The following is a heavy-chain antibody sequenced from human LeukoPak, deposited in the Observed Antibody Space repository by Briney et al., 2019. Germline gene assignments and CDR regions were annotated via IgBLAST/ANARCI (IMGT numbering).Heavy chain of an antibody. CDR3: ARTYDFERGPPGDAFDN. V-gene: IGHV3-48*01. CDR2: IDARSGIT. Sequence: GGSPRLSCATSGFTFTIFGINWVRQAPGKGPEWVSYIDARSGITYYADSVQGRFTISRDNAKESVFLQMDGLRVDDTAVYYCARTYDFERGPPGDAFDNWGQGTPVIVSS. J-gene: IGHJ3*02. CDR1: GFTFTIFG. D-gene: IGHD3-3*01.